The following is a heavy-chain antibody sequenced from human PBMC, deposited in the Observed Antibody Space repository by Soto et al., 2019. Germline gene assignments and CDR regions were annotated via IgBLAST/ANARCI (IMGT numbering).Heavy chain of an antibody. CDR3: AREATTIFGVVKVSGNWFDS. CDR1: GDAISSGGNY. V-gene: IGHV4-31*03. Sequence: QVHLQESGPGLVKPSQTLSLTCTVSGDAISSGGNYWSWIRQRPGKGLEWIGFIYHSGTTQYNPSLKSRVTLSVDTSKNQFSLKLTSVTAADTALYYCAREATTIFGVVKVSGNWFDSWGQGTLVTVSS. D-gene: IGHD3-3*01. CDR2: IYHSGTT. J-gene: IGHJ5*01.